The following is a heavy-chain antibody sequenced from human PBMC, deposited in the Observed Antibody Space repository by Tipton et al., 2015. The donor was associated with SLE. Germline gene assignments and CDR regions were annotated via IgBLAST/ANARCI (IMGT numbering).Heavy chain of an antibody. D-gene: IGHD6-13*01. CDR3: AREMDDSSSRSWSLDV. J-gene: IGHJ6*04. V-gene: IGHV3-13*01. CDR2: IGRGDDI. Sequence: SLRLSCAASGFTFSRSDMHWVRQTTEGLEWVAAIGRGDDIYYSASVKGRFTISRENAKNSLYLQKNTLRTGDTAIYYCAREMDDSSSRSWSLDVWGKGTTVTVSS. CDR1: GFTFSRSD.